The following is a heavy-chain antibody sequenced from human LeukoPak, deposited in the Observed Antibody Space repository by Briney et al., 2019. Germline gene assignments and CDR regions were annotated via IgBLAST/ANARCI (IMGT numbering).Heavy chain of an antibody. J-gene: IGHJ3*02. Sequence: PGGSLRLSCAASGFTFSSYWMNWVRQAPGKGLEWVSFISSSSSYIYYADSVKGRFTISRDNAKNSLYLQMNSLRAEDTAVYYCAGSLTLVRGVVNAFDIWGQGTMVTVSS. CDR2: ISSSSSYI. V-gene: IGHV3-21*01. CDR1: GFTFSSYW. D-gene: IGHD3-10*01. CDR3: AGSLTLVRGVVNAFDI.